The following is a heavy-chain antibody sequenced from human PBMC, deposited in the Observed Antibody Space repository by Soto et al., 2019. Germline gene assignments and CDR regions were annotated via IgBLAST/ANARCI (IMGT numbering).Heavy chain of an antibody. D-gene: IGHD3-10*01. CDR1: GYTFTSYG. J-gene: IGHJ6*02. CDR3: ARGGWGSGSYGRYYYYYYGMDV. CDR2: ISAYNGNT. Sequence: ASVKVSCKASGYTFTSYGISWVRQAPGQGLEWMGWISAYNGNTNYAQKLQGRVTMTTDTSTSTAYMELGSLRSDDTAVYYCARGGWGSGSYGRYYYYYYGMDVWGQGTTVTVSS. V-gene: IGHV1-18*01.